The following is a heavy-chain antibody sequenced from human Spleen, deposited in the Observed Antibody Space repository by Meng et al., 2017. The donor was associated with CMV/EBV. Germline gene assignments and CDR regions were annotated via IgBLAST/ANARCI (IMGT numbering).Heavy chain of an antibody. J-gene: IGHJ4*02. CDR3: AKGGTIFGVVTYDFDY. CDR2: IYSGGSST. V-gene: IGHV3-23*03. D-gene: IGHD3-3*01. Sequence: SGFTFSSYAMSWVRQAPGKGLEWVSVIYSGGSSTYYADSVKGRFTISRDNSKNTLYLQMNSLRAEDTAVYYCAKGGTIFGVVTYDFDYWGQGTLVTVSS. CDR1: GFTFSSYA.